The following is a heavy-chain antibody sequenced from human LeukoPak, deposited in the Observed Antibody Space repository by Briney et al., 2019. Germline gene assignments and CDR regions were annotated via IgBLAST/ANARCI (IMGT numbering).Heavy chain of an antibody. Sequence: GGSLRLSCAASGFTFSSYAMSWVRQAPGKGLEWVSAISGSGGSTYYADSVEGRFTISRDNSKNTLYLQMNSLRAEDTAVYYCAREPTGAPYYYGMDVWGQGTTVTVSS. J-gene: IGHJ6*02. CDR1: GFTFSSYA. CDR2: ISGSGGST. CDR3: AREPTGAPYYYGMDV. V-gene: IGHV3-23*01.